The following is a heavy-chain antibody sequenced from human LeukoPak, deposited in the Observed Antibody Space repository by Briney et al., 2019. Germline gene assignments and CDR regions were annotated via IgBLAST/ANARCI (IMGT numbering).Heavy chain of an antibody. Sequence: GGSLRLSCAASGITLSNVWMTWVRQAPGKGLEWVGRIKSKSDGGTTDYATPVKGRFIISRDESKNTLYLEMHSLITEDTALYYCTTGLLRTTTHGMETLVDYWGQGTLVTVSS. D-gene: IGHD1-7*01. CDR1: GITLSNVW. V-gene: IGHV3-15*01. CDR3: TTGLLRTTTHGMETLVDY. CDR2: IKSKSDGGTT. J-gene: IGHJ4*02.